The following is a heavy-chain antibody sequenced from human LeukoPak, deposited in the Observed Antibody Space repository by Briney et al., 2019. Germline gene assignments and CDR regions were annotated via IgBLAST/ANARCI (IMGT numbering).Heavy chain of an antibody. CDR3: ARKVSCSGGSCYEDFDY. Sequence: SETLSLTCAVYGGSFSGYYWSWIRQPPGKGLEWIGEINHSGSTNYNPSLKSRVTISVDTSKNQFSLKLSSVTAAGTAVYYCARKVSCSGGSCYEDFDYWGQGTLVTVSS. CDR2: INHSGST. V-gene: IGHV4-34*01. CDR1: GGSFSGYY. J-gene: IGHJ4*02. D-gene: IGHD2-15*01.